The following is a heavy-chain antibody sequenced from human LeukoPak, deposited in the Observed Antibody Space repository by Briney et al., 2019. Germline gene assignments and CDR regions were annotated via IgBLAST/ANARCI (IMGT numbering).Heavy chain of an antibody. CDR2: IKQDGSEK. CDR1: GFTFSSYW. CDR3: ARDGLSVVTHHFDY. J-gene: IGHJ4*02. D-gene: IGHD4-23*01. V-gene: IGHV3-7*01. Sequence: PGGSLRLSCAASGFTFSSYWMSWVRQTPEKGLEWVANIKQDGSEKYYVDSVKGRFTNSRDNAKNSMFLQMNSLRAEDTAVYYCARDGLSVVTHHFDYWGQGALVTVSS.